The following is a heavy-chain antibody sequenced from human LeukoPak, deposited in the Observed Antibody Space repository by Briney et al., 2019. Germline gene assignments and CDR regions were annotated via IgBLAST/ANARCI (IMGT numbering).Heavy chain of an antibody. CDR2: TQTDGGKQ. Sequence: PGGSLRLSCVASGPMFSMFAMHWVRQAPGKGLEWVGFTQTDGGKQFYADSLKGRFTVSRDNSKNTLYLQMSSLRTDDTAVYYCAKDTPGFGGDDFVHWGQGPLVTVSS. CDR1: GPMFSMFA. D-gene: IGHD3-10*01. CDR3: AKDTPGFGGDDFVH. V-gene: IGHV3-30*02. J-gene: IGHJ4*02.